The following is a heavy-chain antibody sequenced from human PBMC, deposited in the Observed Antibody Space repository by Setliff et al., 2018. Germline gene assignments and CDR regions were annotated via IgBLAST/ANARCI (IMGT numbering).Heavy chain of an antibody. Sequence: SETLSLTCTVSGDSISRAKYYWSWIRQSAGKGLECLGRIYTDRSTKYNPSLNSRVTLLIDTAKNQISLRLSSVTAADTAVYFCARVTGFSYMDVRGKGTTVTVSS. D-gene: IGHD3-3*01. V-gene: IGHV4-61*02. CDR1: GDSISRAKYY. CDR3: ARVTGFSYMDV. J-gene: IGHJ6*03. CDR2: IYTDRST.